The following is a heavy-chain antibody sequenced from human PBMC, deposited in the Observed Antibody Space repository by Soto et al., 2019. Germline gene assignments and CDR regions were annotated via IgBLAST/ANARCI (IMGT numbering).Heavy chain of an antibody. J-gene: IGHJ4*02. Sequence: EVQLLESGGGMLQPGGSLRLSCEVSGFSFRVNGVSWVRQAPGKGLEWVSTLGGADGGTYYADSVKGRFTIARDNSKATLYLKMNDVRAEDTALDYCAKGGVIATLGGVIGPYYFDSWGQGTPVTVSS. D-gene: IGHD3-16*02. CDR3: AKGGVIATLGGVIGPYYFDS. CDR2: LGGADGGT. V-gene: IGHV3-23*01. CDR1: GFSFRVNG.